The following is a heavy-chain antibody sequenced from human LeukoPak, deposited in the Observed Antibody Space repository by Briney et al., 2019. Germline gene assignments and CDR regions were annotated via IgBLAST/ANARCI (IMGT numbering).Heavy chain of an antibody. D-gene: IGHD5-24*01. V-gene: IGHV3-30*01. CDR2: ISYDGSNK. Sequence: PGGSLRLSCAASGFTFSSYAVHWVRQAPGKGLEWVAVISYDGSNKYYADSVKGRFTISRDNSKNTLYLQMNSLRAEDTAVYYCARDRRGLQRIFDYWGQGTLVTVSS. CDR3: ARDRRGLQRIFDY. J-gene: IGHJ4*02. CDR1: GFTFSSYA.